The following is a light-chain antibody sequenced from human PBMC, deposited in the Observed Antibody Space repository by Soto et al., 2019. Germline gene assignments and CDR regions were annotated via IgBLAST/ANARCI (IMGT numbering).Light chain of an antibody. CDR1: SSNIGAGYD. Sequence: QSLLTHSPSLSGAPGQRVTISCTGSSSNIGAGYDVHWYQQLPGTAPKPLIYDNSNRPSGVPDRFSGSKSGTSASLAITGLQAEDEAEYYCQSYDSSLTGYVFGSGTKVTVL. J-gene: IGLJ1*01. CDR2: DNS. CDR3: QSYDSSLTGYV. V-gene: IGLV1-40*01.